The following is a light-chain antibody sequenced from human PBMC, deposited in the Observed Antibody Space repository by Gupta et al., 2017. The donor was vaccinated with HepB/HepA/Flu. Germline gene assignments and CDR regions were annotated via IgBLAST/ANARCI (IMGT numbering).Light chain of an antibody. CDR3: AAWDDSLNGFV. CDR2: GDY. V-gene: IGLV1-44*01. J-gene: IGLJ1*01. CDR1: SSNIGVNN. Sequence: QSVLTQPPSASGTPGQRVTISCSGSSSNIGVNNVNWYQHVPGTAPKLPIYGDYQRPSGVPDRFSGSKSGTSASLAISGLQSEDEANYYCAAWDDSLNGFVFGTGTKVTVL.